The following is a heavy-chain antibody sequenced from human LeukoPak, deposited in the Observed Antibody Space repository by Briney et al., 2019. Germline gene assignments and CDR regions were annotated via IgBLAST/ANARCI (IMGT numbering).Heavy chain of an antibody. J-gene: IGHJ4*02. CDR3: AKSGKVLGSCSGGTCYSVDC. Sequence: GGSLRLSCAASGFTFSSYGMHWVRQAPGKGLEWVSSISGSGGYTYYADSVKGRFTISRDNSKNTLFLQMNSLRAEDTAVYYCAKSGKVLGSCSGGTCYSVDCWGQGTLVTVSS. CDR2: ISGSGGYT. CDR1: GFTFSSYG. V-gene: IGHV3-23*01. D-gene: IGHD2-15*01.